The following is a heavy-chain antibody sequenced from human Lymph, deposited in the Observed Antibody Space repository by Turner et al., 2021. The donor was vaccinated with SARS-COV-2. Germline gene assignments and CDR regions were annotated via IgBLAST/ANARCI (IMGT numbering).Heavy chain of an antibody. CDR1: GGTFSSHA. V-gene: IGHV1-69*10. CDR3: AGAGGGRYFYFDY. J-gene: IGHJ4*02. CDR2: IYPILGIA. D-gene: IGHD1-26*01. Sequence: QVQLVQSGAEVKKPGSSVKVSCKASGGTFSSHAISWVRQAPGQGFGWLGGIYPILGIANYAQKSQGRVTIPAKKPPSTAYRELRNLRSEDTAVYYCAGAGGGRYFYFDYWGQGTLVTVSS.